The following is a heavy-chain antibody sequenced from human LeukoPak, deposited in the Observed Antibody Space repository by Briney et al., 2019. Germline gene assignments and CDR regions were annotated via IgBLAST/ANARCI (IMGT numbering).Heavy chain of an antibody. D-gene: IGHD6-19*01. CDR3: ARERLVRGMPPDAFDI. J-gene: IGHJ3*02. Sequence: ASVKVSFKASGYTFTGYYMHWVRQAPGQGLEWMGLINPNSGGTNYAQKFQGRVTMTRDTSISTAYMELSRLRSDDTAVYYCARERLVRGMPPDAFDIWGQGTMVTVSS. V-gene: IGHV1-2*02. CDR2: INPNSGGT. CDR1: GYTFTGYY.